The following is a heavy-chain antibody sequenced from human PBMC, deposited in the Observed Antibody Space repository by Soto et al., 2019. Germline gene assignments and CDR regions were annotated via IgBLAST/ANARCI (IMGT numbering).Heavy chain of an antibody. CDR3: ARTRTTLEH. CDR2: IKQDGREK. CDR1: GFTFRDYW. Sequence: EVQLVESGGGLVQPGGSLRLSCAASGFTFRDYWMTWARQAPGKGLEWVASIKQDGREKYYVDSARGRFTISRDNAKNSLSLQINSLRAEDTAVYYCARTRTTLEHWGQGTLVTVSS. V-gene: IGHV3-7*01. J-gene: IGHJ4*02. D-gene: IGHD1-1*01.